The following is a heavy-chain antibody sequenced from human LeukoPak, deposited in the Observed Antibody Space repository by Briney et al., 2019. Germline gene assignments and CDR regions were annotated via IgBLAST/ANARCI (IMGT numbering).Heavy chain of an antibody. J-gene: IGHJ6*03. D-gene: IGHD1-26*01. CDR1: GGSFSGYY. CDR2: INHSGST. V-gene: IGHV4-34*01. CDR3: ARGGGSGSYHFPNWAYYMDV. Sequence: SETLSLTCAVYGGSFSGYYWSWIRQPPGKGLEWIGEINHSGSTNYNPSLKSRVTISVDTSKNQFSLKLSSGTAADTAVYYCARGGGSGSYHFPNWAYYMDVWGKGTTVTVSS.